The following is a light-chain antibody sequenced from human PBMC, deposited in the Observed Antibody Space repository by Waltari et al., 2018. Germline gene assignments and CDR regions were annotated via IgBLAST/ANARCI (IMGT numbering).Light chain of an antibody. CDR3: QQRSNWPYT. V-gene: IGKV3-11*01. Sequence: EIVLTQSPATLSLSPGDSATLSCRASQSVRSYLAWYQQKPGQAPRLLIYDASNRATGIPARFSGSGSGTDFTLTISSLEPKDFAVYYCQQRSNWPYTFGQGTKLEIK. CDR1: QSVRSY. CDR2: DAS. J-gene: IGKJ2*01.